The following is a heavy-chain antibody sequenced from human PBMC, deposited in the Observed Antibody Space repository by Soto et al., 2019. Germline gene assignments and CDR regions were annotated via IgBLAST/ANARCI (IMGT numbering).Heavy chain of an antibody. CDR1: GSIFRGYG. J-gene: IGHJ5*02. CDR2: IRYDGSNI. D-gene: IGHD2-15*01. Sequence: PGGSLRLSCAASGSIFRGYGMHWVRQAPGKGLEWVAVIRYDGSNINYADSVMGRFTISRDNSKNTLYLEMNSLRAEDTAVYYCAIYVIGGTTFRVYLVSWGQGNLVT. V-gene: IGHV3-33*01. CDR3: AIYVIGGTTFRVYLVS.